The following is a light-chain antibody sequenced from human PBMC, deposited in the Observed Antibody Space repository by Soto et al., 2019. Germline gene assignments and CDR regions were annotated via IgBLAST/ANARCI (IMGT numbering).Light chain of an antibody. CDR2: GAS. Sequence: EIVLTQSPGTLSLSPGQRATLSCRASESISRDYLAWYQQRLGQAPRLLIYGASSGATGIPDRFSGSGSGTDFTLTISRLEPEDFAVYHCQQRSIWPLTFGGGTRVE. V-gene: IGKV3D-20*02. J-gene: IGKJ4*01. CDR3: QQRSIWPLT. CDR1: ESISRDY.